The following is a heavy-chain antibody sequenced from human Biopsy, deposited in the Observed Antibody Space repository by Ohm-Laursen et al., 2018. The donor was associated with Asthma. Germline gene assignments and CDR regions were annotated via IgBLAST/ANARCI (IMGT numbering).Heavy chain of an antibody. Sequence: SLRLSCTASGFTFSDYYMSWIRQAPGKGLEWVSYINGKSNSIEYADSVKGRFTISRDNAKNSLYLQMNSLRAEDTAVYYCARDSYRGGLCDDFESWGQGTLVTVSP. D-gene: IGHD6-25*01. CDR3: ARDSYRGGLCDDFES. CDR1: GFTFSDYY. CDR2: INGKSNSI. V-gene: IGHV3-11*01. J-gene: IGHJ4*02.